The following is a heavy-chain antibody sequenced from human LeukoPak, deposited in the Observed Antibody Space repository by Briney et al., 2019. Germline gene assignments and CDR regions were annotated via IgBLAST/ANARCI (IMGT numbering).Heavy chain of an antibody. CDR3: AKVLRYFDWLRVHDAFDI. D-gene: IGHD3-9*01. J-gene: IGHJ3*02. V-gene: IGHV3-23*01. CDR1: GFTFSDYA. Sequence: GGSLRLSCAASGFTFSDYAMSWVRQAPGTGLEWVSAISGSGGSTYYADSVKGRFTISRDNSKNTLYLQMNSLRAEDTAVYYCAKVLRYFDWLRVHDAFDIWGQGTMVTVSS. CDR2: ISGSGGST.